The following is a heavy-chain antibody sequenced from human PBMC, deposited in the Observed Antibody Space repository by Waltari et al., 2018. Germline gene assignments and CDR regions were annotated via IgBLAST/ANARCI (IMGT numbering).Heavy chain of an antibody. CDR3: ARNMVRGVIMRANWFDP. CDR2: IYYSGST. CDR1: GGSISRSSYY. Sequence: QLQLQESGPGLVKPSETLSLTCTVPGGSISRSSYYWGWIRAPPGKGLEGIGSIYYSGSTYYNPSLKSRVTISVDTSKNQFSLKLSSVTAADTAVYYCARNMVRGVIMRANWFDPWGQGTLVTVSS. D-gene: IGHD3-10*01. J-gene: IGHJ5*02. V-gene: IGHV4-39*01.